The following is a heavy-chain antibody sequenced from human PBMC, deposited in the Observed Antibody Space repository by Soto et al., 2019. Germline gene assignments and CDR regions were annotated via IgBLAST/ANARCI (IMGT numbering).Heavy chain of an antibody. CDR2: VIPIFGTT. CDR3: EKVRCSFSLHEEVAI. V-gene: IGHV1-69*01. J-gene: IGHJ1*01. CDR1: GGTFGSYA. D-gene: IGHD2-8*01. Sequence: QVQLVQSGAEVKKPGSSVTVSCKSSGGTFGSYAISWVRQAPGQGLEWMGGVIPIFGTTHYAQKFHGSVRPTADLPPISAYLALNSPNSADTGVYYGEKVRCSFSLHEEVAIWGQGALVNVSS.